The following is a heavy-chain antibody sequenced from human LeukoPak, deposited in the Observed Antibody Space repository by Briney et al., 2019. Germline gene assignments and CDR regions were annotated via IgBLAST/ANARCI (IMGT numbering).Heavy chain of an antibody. CDR3: AKYRGFGDSYDS. CDR1: RFTFSSYP. J-gene: IGHJ4*02. Sequence: QPGGSLRLSCAASRFTFSSYPMSCVRQATGMRLEWVSTIGGSGGGIYYADSVKGRFTISRDNSQSTLYLQMNSLRAEDTAVYYCAKYRGFGDSYDSWGQGTLVTVSS. V-gene: IGHV3-23*01. D-gene: IGHD3-10*01. CDR2: IGGSGGGI.